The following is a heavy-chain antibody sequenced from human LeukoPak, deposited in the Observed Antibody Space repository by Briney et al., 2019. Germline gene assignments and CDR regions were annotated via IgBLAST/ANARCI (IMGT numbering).Heavy chain of an antibody. CDR3: ARASIITIFGVDPYYFDY. D-gene: IGHD3-3*01. V-gene: IGHV4-59*01. Sequence: SETLSLTCTVSGGSISSNYWSWIRQPPGKGLEWIGYIYYSGSTNYNPSLKSRVTISVDTSKNQFSLKLSSVTAADTAVYYCARASIITIFGVDPYYFDYWGQGTLVTVSS. CDR1: GGSISSNY. CDR2: IYYSGST. J-gene: IGHJ4*02.